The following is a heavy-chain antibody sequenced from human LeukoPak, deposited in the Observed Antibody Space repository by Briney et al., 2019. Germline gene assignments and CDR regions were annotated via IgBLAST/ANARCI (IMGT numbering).Heavy chain of an antibody. CDR1: GYIFTSYG. CDR3: ATDRRGNYDFWSGYRLNAFDI. V-gene: IGHV1-24*01. CDR2: FDPEDGGT. D-gene: IGHD3-3*01. J-gene: IGHJ3*02. Sequence: GASVKVSCKASGYIFTSYGISWVRQAPGQGLEWMGGFDPEDGGTIYAQKFQGRVTMTEDTSTDTAYMELSSLRSEDTAVYYCATDRRGNYDFWSGYRLNAFDIWGQGTMVTVSS.